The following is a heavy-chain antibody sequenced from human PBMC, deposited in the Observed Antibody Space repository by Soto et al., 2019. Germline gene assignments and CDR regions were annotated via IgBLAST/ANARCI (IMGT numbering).Heavy chain of an antibody. CDR1: GGSISSYY. Sequence: SETLSLTCTVSGGSISSYYWSWIRQPPGKGLEWIGYIYYSGSTNYNPSLKSRVTISVDTSKNQFSLKLSSVTAADTAVYYCVGVLLLPPSWFDAWGPGTLVTVSS. J-gene: IGHJ5*02. V-gene: IGHV4-59*01. CDR2: IYYSGST. D-gene: IGHD1-26*01. CDR3: VGVLLLPPSWFDA.